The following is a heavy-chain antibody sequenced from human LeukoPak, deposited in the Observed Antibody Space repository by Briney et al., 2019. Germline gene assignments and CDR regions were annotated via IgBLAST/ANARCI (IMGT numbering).Heavy chain of an antibody. CDR3: ARDSPPPWWQNYYDSSGYNSSPFDY. CDR2: IYHSGST. J-gene: IGHJ4*02. Sequence: SETLSLTCTVSGYSISSGYYWGWIRQPPGKGLEWIGSIYHSGSTYYNPSLKSRVIISVDTSKNQFSLKLSSVTAADTAVYHCARDSPPPWWQNYYDSSGYNSSPFDYWGQGTLVTVSS. D-gene: IGHD3-22*01. V-gene: IGHV4-38-2*02. CDR1: GYSISSGYY.